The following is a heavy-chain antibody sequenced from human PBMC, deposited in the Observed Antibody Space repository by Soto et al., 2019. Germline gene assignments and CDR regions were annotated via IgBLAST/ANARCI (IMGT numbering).Heavy chain of an antibody. Sequence: SETLSLTCTVSGGSISRSGYFWSWIRQHPGKGLEWIGYIYDSGSTYYNPSLKSRVSLSVDTSKNQFSLNLTSVTAADTAMYYCARPSRSYFDYWGPGTLVTVSS. CDR2: IYDSGST. CDR3: ARPSRSYFDY. CDR1: GGSISRSGYF. V-gene: IGHV4-31*03. J-gene: IGHJ4*02.